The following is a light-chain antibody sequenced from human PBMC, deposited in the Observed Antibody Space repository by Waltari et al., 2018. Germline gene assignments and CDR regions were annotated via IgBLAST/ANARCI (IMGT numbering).Light chain of an antibody. V-gene: IGKV3-20*01. J-gene: IGKJ5*01. CDR2: ATS. Sequence: EIVLRQSPGTLSLSPGERATLSCRATESVSSSYLGWYQQKPGQAPRLLIYATSNRATGIPDRFSGSGSGTDFTLTISRLESEDFAVYYCQQYGSSPSTFGQGRRLEIK. CDR3: QQYGSSPST. CDR1: ESVSSSY.